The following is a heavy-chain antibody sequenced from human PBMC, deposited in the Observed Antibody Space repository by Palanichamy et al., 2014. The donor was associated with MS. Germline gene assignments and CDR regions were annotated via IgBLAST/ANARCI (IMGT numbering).Heavy chain of an antibody. V-gene: IGHV3-74*01. D-gene: IGHD3-10*01. CDR2: INTDGGDT. J-gene: IGHJ5*02. Sequence: EVQLVESGGGLVQPGGSLRLSCAASGFTFSYYFMHWVRQVPGKGPEWVSRINTDGGDTAYADFVKGRFTMSRDNTKNTLYLQMDSLTAEDTAVYYCARAPYQLIQYNWFDPWGQGTLVIVSA. CDR1: GFTFSYYF. CDR3: ARAPYQLIQYNWFDP.